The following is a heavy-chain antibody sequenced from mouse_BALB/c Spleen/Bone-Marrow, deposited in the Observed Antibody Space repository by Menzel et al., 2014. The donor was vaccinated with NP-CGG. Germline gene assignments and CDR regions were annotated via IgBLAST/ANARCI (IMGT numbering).Heavy chain of an antibody. Sequence: QVQLQQSGAELVRPGTSVKVSCKASGYAFTNYLIEWVKQRPGQGLEWIGVINPGSGGTNYNEKFKGKATLTADKSSSTAYMQLNSLTSDDSAVYFCARNANWLFAYWGQGTLVTVSA. D-gene: IGHD4-1*01. CDR2: INPGSGGT. J-gene: IGHJ3*01. CDR1: GYAFTNYL. V-gene: IGHV1-54*01. CDR3: ARNANWLFAY.